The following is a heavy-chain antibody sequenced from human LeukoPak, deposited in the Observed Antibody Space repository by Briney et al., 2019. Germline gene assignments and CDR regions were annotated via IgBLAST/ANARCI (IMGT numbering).Heavy chain of an antibody. CDR2: INPNSGGT. Sequence: ASVKVSCKASGYTFSGYYIFWVRRAPGQGLEWMGWINPNSGGTNYAPEFQGRLTMTRDTSITTAYMELSTLRSDDTAVYYCALIGDHAWFDPWGQGTLVTVPS. V-gene: IGHV1-2*02. CDR1: GYTFSGYY. D-gene: IGHD3-10*01. J-gene: IGHJ5*02. CDR3: ALIGDHAWFDP.